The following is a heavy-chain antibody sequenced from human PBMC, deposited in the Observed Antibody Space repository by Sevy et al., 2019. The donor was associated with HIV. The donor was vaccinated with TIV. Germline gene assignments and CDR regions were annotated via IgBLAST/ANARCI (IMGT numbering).Heavy chain of an antibody. Sequence: GGSLRLSCTTSGFTFGDYAMNWVRQAPGKGLEWVAFLKSKADGGTVDHAASVKGRFTISRDDSKSIAYLQMNDLTTEDTGVYYVTRWKGLQSIFDYWGQGALVTVSS. CDR3: TRWKGLQSIFDY. J-gene: IGHJ4*02. V-gene: IGHV3-49*04. D-gene: IGHD1-1*01. CDR2: LKSKADGGTV. CDR1: GFTFGDYA.